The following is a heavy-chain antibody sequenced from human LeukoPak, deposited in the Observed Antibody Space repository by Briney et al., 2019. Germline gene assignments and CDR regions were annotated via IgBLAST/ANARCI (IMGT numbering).Heavy chain of an antibody. CDR3: ARAPRSSSWANWFDP. CDR1: GYTFTSYG. D-gene: IGHD6-13*01. Sequence: GASVKVSCKASGYTFTSYGISWVRQAPGQGLEWMGWISAYNSNTNYAQKLQGRVTMTTDTSTSTAYMELRSLRSDDTAVYYCARAPRSSSWANWFDPWGQGTLVTVSS. CDR2: ISAYNSNT. J-gene: IGHJ5*02. V-gene: IGHV1-18*04.